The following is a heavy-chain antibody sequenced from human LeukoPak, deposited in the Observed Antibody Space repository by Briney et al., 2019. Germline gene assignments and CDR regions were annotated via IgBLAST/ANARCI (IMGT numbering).Heavy chain of an antibody. CDR2: IYYSGST. D-gene: IGHD6-19*01. Sequence: PSETLSLTCTVSGGSISSYYWSWIRQPPGKGLEWIGYIYYSGSTNYNPSLKSRVTISVDTSKNQFSLKLSSVTAADTAVYYCARHLPHHLIAVAGTGFDYWGQGTLVTVSS. CDR1: GGSISSYY. J-gene: IGHJ4*02. CDR3: ARHLPHHLIAVAGTGFDY. V-gene: IGHV4-59*08.